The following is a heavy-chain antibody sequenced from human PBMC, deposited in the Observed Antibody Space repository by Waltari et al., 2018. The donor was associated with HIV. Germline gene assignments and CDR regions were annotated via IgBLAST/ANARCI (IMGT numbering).Heavy chain of an antibody. Sequence: QVQLQESGPGLVKPSETLSLTCTVSGYSISSGYYWAWIRQPPGKGLEWIGSIYHSGSTYYNPSLKSRVTISVDTSKNQFSLKLSSVTAADTAVYYCARDSYLDYDSSVREPDPWGQGTLVTVSS. CDR1: GYSISSGYY. CDR2: IYHSGST. D-gene: IGHD3-22*01. CDR3: ARDSYLDYDSSVREPDP. J-gene: IGHJ5*02. V-gene: IGHV4-38-2*02.